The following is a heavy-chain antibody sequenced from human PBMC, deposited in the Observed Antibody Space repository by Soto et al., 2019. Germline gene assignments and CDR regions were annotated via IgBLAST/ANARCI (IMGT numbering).Heavy chain of an antibody. D-gene: IGHD3-10*01. Sequence: GESLKISCKGSGYSFNSYWIGWVRQMPGRGLECMGIIYPGDSDTRYSPSFQGQVTISADKSISTAYLQWSSLKASDTAMYYCARSIVGSGSYYYYYGMDVWGQGTTVTVSS. CDR2: IYPGDSDT. V-gene: IGHV5-51*01. CDR3: ARSIVGSGSYYYYYGMDV. CDR1: GYSFNSYW. J-gene: IGHJ6*02.